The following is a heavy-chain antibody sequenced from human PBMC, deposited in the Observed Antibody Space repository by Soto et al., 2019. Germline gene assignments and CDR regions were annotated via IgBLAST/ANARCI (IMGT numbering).Heavy chain of an antibody. Sequence: QVQLVQSGAEVKKPGASVKVSCKASGYTFTGYSLHWVRQAPGQGLEWMGRINPNSGATNYAQKFQGRVTMTWDTSISTAHMELSGLRSDDTAVYHCARAGDSSGLIYWGQGTLVTVSS. D-gene: IGHD6-19*01. CDR1: GYTFTGYS. CDR3: ARAGDSSGLIY. J-gene: IGHJ4*02. V-gene: IGHV1-2*06. CDR2: INPNSGAT.